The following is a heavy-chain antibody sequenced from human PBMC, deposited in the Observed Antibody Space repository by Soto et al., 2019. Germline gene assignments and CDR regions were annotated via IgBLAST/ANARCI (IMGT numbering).Heavy chain of an antibody. CDR2: IYYSGST. CDR1: GGSINSGGYY. V-gene: IGHV4-31*03. J-gene: IGHJ4*02. CDR3: TRQRDGYNYRFFDY. D-gene: IGHD5-12*01. Sequence: SETLSLTCTVSGGSINSGGYYWSWIRQHPGKGLEWIGYIYYSGSTYYNPSLKSRVTISIDTSKNQFSLRLSSVTAADTAVYYCTRQRDGYNYRFFDYWGQGTLVIVSS.